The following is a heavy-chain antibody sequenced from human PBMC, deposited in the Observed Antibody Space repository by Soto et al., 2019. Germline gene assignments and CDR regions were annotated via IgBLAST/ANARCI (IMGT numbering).Heavy chain of an antibody. Sequence: QDQLVQSGGEVKKPGASVKVSCKASGYSFTNYGITWVRQAPGQGFEWMGWISAYNGDTNYAQKLQGRVTMTTDASTSTAYLELRSRRSDDADVYYCARDRGVAPPVAGNTHYYYYMDVWGKGTTVTVSS. CDR3: ARDRGVAPPVAGNTHYYYYMDV. V-gene: IGHV1-18*01. D-gene: IGHD6-19*01. CDR2: ISAYNGDT. J-gene: IGHJ6*03. CDR1: GYSFTNYG.